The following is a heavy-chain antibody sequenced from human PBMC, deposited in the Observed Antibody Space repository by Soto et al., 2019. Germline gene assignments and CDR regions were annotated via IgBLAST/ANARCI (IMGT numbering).Heavy chain of an antibody. D-gene: IGHD6-13*01. CDR1: GCSLGRYY. J-gene: IGHJ5*02. CDR3: ARGWGIAAPGPNWFDP. V-gene: IGHV1-2*02. CDR2: INPNSGGT. Sequence: ASVKVSCKASGCSLGRYYLHWVRQAPGQGPEGMGWINPNSGGTKYVQKFQGRVTMTRDTSISTVYLELSRLRSDDTAVYYCARGWGIAAPGPNWFDPWGQGTLVTVSS.